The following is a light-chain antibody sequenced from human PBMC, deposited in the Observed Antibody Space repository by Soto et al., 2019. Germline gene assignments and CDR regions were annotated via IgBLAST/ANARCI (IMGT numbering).Light chain of an antibody. CDR2: GAS. V-gene: IGKV3-15*01. Sequence: EIVMTQSPAALCVSPGEAATLSCRASQSVGNNLAWYRQKSGQAPRLLIYGASTRATGIPARFSGSGSGTEFTLIISSLQSEDSAVYYCQQYNSWLWTFGQGTKVDIK. J-gene: IGKJ1*01. CDR3: QQYNSWLWT. CDR1: QSVGNN.